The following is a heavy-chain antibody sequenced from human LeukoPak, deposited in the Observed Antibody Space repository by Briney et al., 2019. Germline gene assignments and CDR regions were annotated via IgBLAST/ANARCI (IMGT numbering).Heavy chain of an antibody. D-gene: IGHD3-22*01. CDR1: GGTFSSYA. V-gene: IGHV1-69*04. J-gene: IGHJ4*02. CDR2: IIPILGIA. CDR3: ARDPNTLEYYDSSGYYY. Sequence: ASVKVSCKASGGTFSSYAISWVRQAAGQGLEWMGRIIPILGIANYAQKFQGRVTIAADKSASTAYMELSSLRSEDTAVYYCARDPNTLEYYDSSGYYYWGQGTLVTVSS.